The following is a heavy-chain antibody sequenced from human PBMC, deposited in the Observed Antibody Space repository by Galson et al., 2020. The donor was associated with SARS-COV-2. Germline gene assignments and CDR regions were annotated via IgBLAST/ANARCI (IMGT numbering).Heavy chain of an antibody. D-gene: IGHD6-19*01. CDR1: GDSPSPYC. CDR2: IYYSGFA. CDR3: ARLPDSSGWYGLDV. V-gene: IGHV4-59*08. Sequence: ETSETLSLTCPVSGDSPSPYCWSWTRQPPGKGLEWIGYIYYSGFAHYNPSLKSRVTMSVDTSKNQFSLKVSSVTAADTAVYYCARLPDSSGWYGLDVWGQGTTVAVSS. J-gene: IGHJ6*02.